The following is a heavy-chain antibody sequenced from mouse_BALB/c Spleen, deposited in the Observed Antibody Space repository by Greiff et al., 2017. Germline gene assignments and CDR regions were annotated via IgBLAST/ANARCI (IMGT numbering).Heavy chain of an antibody. CDR1: GYTFTSYW. CDR2: IYPGDGDT. V-gene: IGHV1-87*01. Sequence: QVQLQQSGAELARPGASVKLSCKASGYTFTSYWMQWVKQRPGQGLEWIGAIYPGDGDTRYTQKFKGKATLTADKSSSTAYMQLSSLASEDSAVYYCAREGYEDAMDYWGQGTSVTVSS. CDR3: AREGYEDAMDY. D-gene: IGHD2-3*01. J-gene: IGHJ4*01.